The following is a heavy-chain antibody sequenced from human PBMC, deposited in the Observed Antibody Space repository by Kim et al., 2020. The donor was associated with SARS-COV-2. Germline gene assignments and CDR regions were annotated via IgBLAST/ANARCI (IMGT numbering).Heavy chain of an antibody. CDR3: ASGEIWFGAGWFDP. J-gene: IGHJ5*02. D-gene: IGHD3-10*01. V-gene: IGHV3-48*03. CDR1: GFTFSSYE. Sequence: GGSLRLSCAASGFTFSSYEMNWVRQAPGKGLEWVSYISSSGSTIYYADSVKGRFTISRDNAKNSLYLQMNSLRAEDTAVYYCASGEIWFGAGWFDPWGQGTLVTVSS. CDR2: ISSSGSTI.